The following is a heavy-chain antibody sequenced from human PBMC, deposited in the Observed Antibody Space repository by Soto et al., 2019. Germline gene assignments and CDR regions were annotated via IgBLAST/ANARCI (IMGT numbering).Heavy chain of an antibody. V-gene: IGHV3-30*18. CDR1: GFTFSNIG. J-gene: IGHJ3*01. CDR3: VNDGYHATFHV. Sequence: QVHLVESGGGVVQPGGSLRLSCATSGFTFSNIGMHWVRQAPGKGLEWVALMSSDGNNQYYGDFVKGRFTVSRDTSKNTLYLQMNSLRPDDTAVYYCVNDGYHATFHVWGQGTMVTVSS. D-gene: IGHD2-2*01. CDR2: MSSDGNNQ.